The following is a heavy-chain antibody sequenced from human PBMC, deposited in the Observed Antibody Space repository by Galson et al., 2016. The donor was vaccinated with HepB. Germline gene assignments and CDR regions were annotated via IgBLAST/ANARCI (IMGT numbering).Heavy chain of an antibody. CDR2: INPSGGST. V-gene: IGHV1-46*03. J-gene: IGHJ2*01. CDR1: GYTFTSYY. D-gene: IGHD3-22*01. CDR3: ARDEGYYDSSGYEGYFDL. Sequence: SVKVSCKASGYTFTSYYMHWVRQAPGQGLEWMGIINPSGGSTSYAQKFQGRVTMTRDTSTSTVYMELSSLRSVDTAVYYCARDEGYYDSSGYEGYFDLWGRGTLVTVSS.